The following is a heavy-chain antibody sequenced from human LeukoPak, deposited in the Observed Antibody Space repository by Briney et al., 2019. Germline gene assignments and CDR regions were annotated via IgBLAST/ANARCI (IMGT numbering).Heavy chain of an antibody. J-gene: IGHJ6*02. Sequence: TGRSLRLSCVGSGFAFHNYAMHWVRRPPGEGLEWVSATNWNSDTKAYADSVKGRFTISRDRARNSLYLQMDSLRPEDTALYYCAKDTGGNGAYFYAMDVWGQGTSVTVSS. D-gene: IGHD4-23*01. V-gene: IGHV3-9*01. CDR1: GFAFHNYA. CDR2: TNWNSDTK. CDR3: AKDTGGNGAYFYAMDV.